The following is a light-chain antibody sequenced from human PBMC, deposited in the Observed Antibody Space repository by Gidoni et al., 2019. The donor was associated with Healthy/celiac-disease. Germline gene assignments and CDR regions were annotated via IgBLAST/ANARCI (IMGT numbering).Light chain of an antibody. J-gene: IGKJ3*01. CDR2: AAS. V-gene: IGKV1-39*01. Sequence: DIQMTQSPSSLSASVGDRVTITCRASQSISTYLNWYQQKPGKAPKLLIYAASSLQSGVPSRFSGSGSGTDFTLTISSLQPEDFATYYCQQCYSSPFAFGPGTKVHI. CDR3: QQCYSSPFA. CDR1: QSISTY.